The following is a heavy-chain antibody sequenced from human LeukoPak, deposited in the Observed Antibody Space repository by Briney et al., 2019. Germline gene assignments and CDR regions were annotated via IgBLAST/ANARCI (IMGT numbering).Heavy chain of an antibody. J-gene: IGHJ4*02. CDR3: TRGPLSAHYCTNGVCSEDY. CDR2: IRGKANSYAT. CDR1: GFTFSGSA. Sequence: GGSLRLSCAASGFTFSGSAMHWVRQASGKGLEWVGRIRGKANSYATAYAASVKGRFTISRDDSKNTAYLQMNSLKTEDTAVYYCTRGPLSAHYCTNGVCSEDYWGQGTLVTVSS. V-gene: IGHV3-73*01. D-gene: IGHD2-8*01.